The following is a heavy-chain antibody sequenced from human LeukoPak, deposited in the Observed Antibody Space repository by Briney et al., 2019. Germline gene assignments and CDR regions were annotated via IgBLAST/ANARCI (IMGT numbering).Heavy chain of an antibody. D-gene: IGHD6-13*01. CDR1: GFTFSSYS. Sequence: SGGSLRLSRAASGFTFSSYSMNWVRQAPGKGLEWVSSISSSSSYIYYADSVKGRFTISRDNAKNSLYLQMNSLRAEDTAVYYCAREEQQLVRWYAFDIWGQGTMVTVSS. J-gene: IGHJ3*02. V-gene: IGHV3-21*01. CDR3: AREEQQLVRWYAFDI. CDR2: ISSSSSYI.